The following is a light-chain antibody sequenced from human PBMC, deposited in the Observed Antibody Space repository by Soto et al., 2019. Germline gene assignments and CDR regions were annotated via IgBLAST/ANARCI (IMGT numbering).Light chain of an antibody. V-gene: IGLV1-40*01. Sequence: QSVLTQPPSVSEAPGQRVTISCTGSSSSIGAGYEARCYQQVPGTAPRLLIYENNNRPSGVPDRFSGSKSGTSASLAITGLQAEDEAEYYCQSYDSSLSGYVFGTGTKLTVL. J-gene: IGLJ1*01. CDR2: ENN. CDR1: SSSIGAGYE. CDR3: QSYDSSLSGYV.